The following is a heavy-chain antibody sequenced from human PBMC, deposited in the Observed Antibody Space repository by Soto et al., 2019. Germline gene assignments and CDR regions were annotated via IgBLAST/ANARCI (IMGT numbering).Heavy chain of an antibody. CDR2: IKQDGSEI. CDR3: AKSLSAIPGDS. D-gene: IGHD2-2*01. CDR1: GFTFSSYW. V-gene: IGHV3-7*05. Sequence: EVQLVESGGGLVQSGGSLRLSCAASGFTFSSYWMSWVRQGPGKGPEWVANIKQDGSEIYYVDSVNGRFTISRDNAKSSLYLQMTSLRAEDTAVYHCAKSLSAIPGDSWGQGTLVTVSS. J-gene: IGHJ4*02.